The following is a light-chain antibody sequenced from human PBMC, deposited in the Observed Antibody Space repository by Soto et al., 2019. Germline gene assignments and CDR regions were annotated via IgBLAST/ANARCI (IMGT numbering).Light chain of an antibody. CDR3: QQYGSPPLT. V-gene: IGKV3-20*01. CDR2: GAS. CDR1: QSVTSSY. Sequence: EIVLTQSPGTLSLSPGERATLSCRASQSVTSSYLAWYQHKPGQAPRLLIYGASSRATGIPDRFSGSGSGTDFTLTISRLEPEGLAVYHCQQYGSPPLTFGGGTKVEIK. J-gene: IGKJ4*01.